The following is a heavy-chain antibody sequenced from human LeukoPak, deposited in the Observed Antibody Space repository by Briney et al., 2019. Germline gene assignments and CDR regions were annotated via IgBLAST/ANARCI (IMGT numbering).Heavy chain of an antibody. J-gene: IGHJ5*02. CDR2: IYHSGST. V-gene: IGHV4-38-2*02. CDR3: ARDLTAMVRSHSWFDP. Sequence: SENLSLTCTVSGYSISSGYYWGWIRQPPGKGLEWIGSIYHSGSTYYNPSLKSRVTISVDTSKNQFSLKLSSVTAADTAVYYCARDLTAMVRSHSWFDPWGQGTLVTVSS. D-gene: IGHD5-18*01. CDR1: GYSISSGYY.